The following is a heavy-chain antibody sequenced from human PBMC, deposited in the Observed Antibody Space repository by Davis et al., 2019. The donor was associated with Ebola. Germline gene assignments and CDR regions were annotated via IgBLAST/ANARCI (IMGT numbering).Heavy chain of an antibody. V-gene: IGHV1-2*02. J-gene: IGHJ4*02. CDR3: ARDPAKLGSGYLEYYFDY. CDR2: IIPNSGET. Sequence: ASVKVSCKASGYTFSLYSIHWVRQAPGQGLEWLGWIIPNSGETNYAQDLQGRVTMTRDTSISTVYMELSTLTSGDTAVYYCARDPAKLGSGYLEYYFDYWGQGTLVTVSS. CDR1: GYTFSLYS. D-gene: IGHD3-22*01.